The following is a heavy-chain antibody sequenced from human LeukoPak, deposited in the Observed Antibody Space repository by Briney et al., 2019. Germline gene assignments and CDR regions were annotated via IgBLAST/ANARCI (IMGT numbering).Heavy chain of an antibody. J-gene: IGHJ4*02. V-gene: IGHV1-46*01. D-gene: IGHD3-10*01. CDR3: ARTAYYGSGNDY. Sequence: ASVKVSCKASGYTFISYYIHWVRQAPGQGLEWMGVINPSGGRTTYAQNFQGRVTMTRDMSTSTVYMELSSLRSEDTAVYYCARTAYYGSGNDYWGQGTLVTVSS. CDR1: GYTFISYY. CDR2: INPSGGRT.